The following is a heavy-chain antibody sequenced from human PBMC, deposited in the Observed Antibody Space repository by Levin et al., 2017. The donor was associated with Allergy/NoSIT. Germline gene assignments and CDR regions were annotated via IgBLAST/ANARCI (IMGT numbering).Heavy chain of an antibody. Sequence: GGSLRLSCAASGFTFSVSAMHWVRQASGKGLEWVGRIRSKANSYATAYAASVKGRFTISRDDSKNTAYLQMNSLKTEDTAVYYCIPSIVVTGPLFDYWGQGTLVTVSS. CDR1: GFTFSVSA. CDR3: IPSIVVTGPLFDY. D-gene: IGHD2-2*01. V-gene: IGHV3-73*01. CDR2: IRSKANSYAT. J-gene: IGHJ4*02.